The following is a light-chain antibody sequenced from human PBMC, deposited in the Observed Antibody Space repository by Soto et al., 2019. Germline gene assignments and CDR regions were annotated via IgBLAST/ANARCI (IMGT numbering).Light chain of an antibody. J-gene: IGLJ1*01. CDR3: AAWGDSLNGYV. CDR2: SNN. V-gene: IGLV1-44*01. Sequence: QSVLTQPPAASGTPGQRVIISCSGSSSNIGSNTVNWYQQLPGTAPKLLIYSNNQRPSGVPDRFSGSKSGTSASLAISGLQSEDEADYYCAAWGDSLNGYVFGTGTKVTVL. CDR1: SSNIGSNT.